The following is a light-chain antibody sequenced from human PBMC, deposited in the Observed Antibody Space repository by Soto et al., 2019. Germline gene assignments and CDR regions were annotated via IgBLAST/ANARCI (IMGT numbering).Light chain of an antibody. Sequence: DIQMTQSPSTLSASVGDRVTITCRASQSISSWLAWYQQKPGKAPKLLIYDASSLESGVPSRFSGSGSGTDFALTISSLQPADFATYYCQQYNSYPWTFGQGTKVEIK. CDR1: QSISSW. V-gene: IGKV1-5*01. CDR3: QQYNSYPWT. J-gene: IGKJ1*01. CDR2: DAS.